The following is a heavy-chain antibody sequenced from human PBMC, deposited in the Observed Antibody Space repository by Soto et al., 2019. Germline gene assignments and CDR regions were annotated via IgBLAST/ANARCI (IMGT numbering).Heavy chain of an antibody. Sequence: GSLRLSCAASGFTFSSYWMSWVRQAPGKGLEWVANIKQDGSEKYYVDSVKGRFTISRDNAKNSLYLQMNSLRAEDTAVYYCARDAPGIAAAGPDYWGQGTLVTVSS. CDR3: ARDAPGIAAAGPDY. CDR1: GFTFSSYW. V-gene: IGHV3-7*01. J-gene: IGHJ4*02. CDR2: IKQDGSEK. D-gene: IGHD6-13*01.